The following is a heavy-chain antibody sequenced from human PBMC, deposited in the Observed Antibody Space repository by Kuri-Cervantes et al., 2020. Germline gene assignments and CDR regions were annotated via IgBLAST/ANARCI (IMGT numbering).Heavy chain of an antibody. CDR3: ARLWFGELDLHGAFDI. CDR2: IGAYNGNT. J-gene: IGHJ3*02. D-gene: IGHD3-10*01. V-gene: IGHV1-18*01. CDR1: GYTFASYG. Sequence: ASVKVSCKASGYTFASYGISWVRQAPGQGLEWMGWIGAYNGNTNYAQKLQGRVTMTTDTSTSTANMELRSLRSDNTAVYYCARLWFGELDLHGAFDIWGQGTMVTVSS.